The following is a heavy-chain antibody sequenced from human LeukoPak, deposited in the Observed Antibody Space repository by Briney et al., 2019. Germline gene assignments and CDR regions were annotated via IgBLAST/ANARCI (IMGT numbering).Heavy chain of an antibody. V-gene: IGHV3-23*01. Sequence: GGTLRLSCAASGFTFSSYDMNWVRQAPGKGLEWVSVISGSGGSTYYSVSVKGRFTISRDKSKNTLSLQMNILRAEDTAVYYCAKDRHFEGSGSSTWEWDVWGKGTTVTISS. CDR2: ISGSGGST. CDR1: GFTFSSYD. CDR3: AKDRHFEGSGSSTWEWDV. J-gene: IGHJ6*04. D-gene: IGHD3-10*01.